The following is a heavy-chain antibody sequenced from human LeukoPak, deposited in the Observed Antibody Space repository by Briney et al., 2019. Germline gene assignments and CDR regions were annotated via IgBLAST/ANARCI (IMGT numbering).Heavy chain of an antibody. CDR3: ASFSVVPYYFDY. J-gene: IGHJ4*02. CDR1: GFTFSTYS. V-gene: IGHV3-21*01. Sequence: GGSLRLSCAASGFTFSTYSMNWVRQAPGKGLEWVSSISRSSTYISYADSVKGRFTISRDNAKNSLFLQMNSLRAKDTAVYYCASFSVVPYYFDYWGQGTLVTVSS. CDR2: ISRSSTYI. D-gene: IGHD2-21*01.